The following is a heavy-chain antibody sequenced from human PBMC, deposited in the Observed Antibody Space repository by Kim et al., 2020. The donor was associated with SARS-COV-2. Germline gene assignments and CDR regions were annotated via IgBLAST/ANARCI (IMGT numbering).Heavy chain of an antibody. J-gene: IGHJ2*01. CDR1: GGSISSSSYY. CDR2: IYYSGST. D-gene: IGHD3-10*01. CDR3: ASHNMDWYFDL. V-gene: IGHV4-39*01. Sequence: SETLSLTCTVSGGSISSSSYYWGWIRQPPGKGLEWIGSIYYSGSTYYNPSLKSRVTISVDTSKNQFSLKLSSVTAADTAVYYCASHNMDWYFDLWGRGTLVTVSS.